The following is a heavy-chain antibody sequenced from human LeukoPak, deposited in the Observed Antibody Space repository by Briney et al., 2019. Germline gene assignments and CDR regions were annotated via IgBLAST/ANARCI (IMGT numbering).Heavy chain of an antibody. CDR3: ARFIAAPYYFDY. J-gene: IGHJ4*02. V-gene: IGHV3-9*01. Sequence: PGGSLRLSCAASGFTFDDYAMHRVRQAPGKGLEWVSGISWNSGSIGYADSVKGRFTISRDNAKNSLYLQMNSLRAEDTAVYYCARFIAAPYYFDYWGRGTLVTVSS. D-gene: IGHD6-13*01. CDR1: GFTFDDYA. CDR2: ISWNSGSI.